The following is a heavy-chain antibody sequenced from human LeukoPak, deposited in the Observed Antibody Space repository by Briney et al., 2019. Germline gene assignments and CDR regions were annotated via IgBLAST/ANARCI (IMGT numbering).Heavy chain of an antibody. Sequence: PSETLSLTCTVSGASISSYYWSWIRQPPGKGLEWIGYIYYSGSTNYNPSLKSRVTISVDTSKNQFSLKLSSVTAADTAVYYCARDVGDSMDVWGKGTTVTVSS. CDR1: GASISSYY. V-gene: IGHV4-59*01. J-gene: IGHJ6*04. CDR2: IYYSGST. CDR3: ARDVGDSMDV. D-gene: IGHD1-26*01.